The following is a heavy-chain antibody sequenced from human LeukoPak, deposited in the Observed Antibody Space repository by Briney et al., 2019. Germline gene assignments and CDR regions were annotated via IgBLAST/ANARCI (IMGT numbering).Heavy chain of an antibody. CDR1: GFTFSGYA. J-gene: IGHJ4*02. CDR2: ISSSGNII. D-gene: IGHD4-23*01. V-gene: IGHV3-48*03. Sequence: GGSLRLSCAASGFTFSGYAMNWVRQAPGKGLEWVSYISSSGNIIYYADSVKGRFTISRDNAKDSLYLQMNSLRAEDTAVYYCAGSGGNLDCWGQGSLVTVSS. CDR3: AGSGGNLDC.